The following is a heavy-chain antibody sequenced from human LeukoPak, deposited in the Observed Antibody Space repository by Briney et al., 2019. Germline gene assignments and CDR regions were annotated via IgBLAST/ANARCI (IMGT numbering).Heavy chain of an antibody. CDR2: IYYSGST. V-gene: IGHV4-59*01. CDR1: GGSISSYY. J-gene: IGHJ4*02. D-gene: IGHD3-3*01. CDR3: ARGALFAPPVGMGWLFAPSYFDY. Sequence: PSETLSLTCTVSGGSISSYYWSWIRQPPGKGLEWIGYIYYSGSTNYNPSLKSRVTISVDTSKNQFSLKLSSVTAADTAVYYCARGALFAPPVGMGWLFAPSYFDYWGQGTLVTVSS.